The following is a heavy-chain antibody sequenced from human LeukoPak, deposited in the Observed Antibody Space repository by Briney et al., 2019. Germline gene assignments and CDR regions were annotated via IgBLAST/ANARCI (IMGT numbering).Heavy chain of an antibody. J-gene: IGHJ5*02. V-gene: IGHV4-34*01. CDR3: ATANYGSGSPPKVDWFDP. D-gene: IGHD3-10*01. CDR1: GGSISSYY. CDR2: INHSGST. Sequence: PSETLSLTCTVSGGSISSYYWSWIRQPPGKGLEWIGEINHSGSTNYNPSLKSRVTISVDTSKNQFSLKLSSVTAADTAVYYCATANYGSGSPPKVDWFDPWGQGTLVTVSS.